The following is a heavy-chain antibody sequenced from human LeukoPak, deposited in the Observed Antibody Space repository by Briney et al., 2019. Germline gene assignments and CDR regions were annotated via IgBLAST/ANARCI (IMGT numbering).Heavy chain of an antibody. J-gene: IGHJ4*02. D-gene: IGHD1-1*01. CDR3: ARGGLEPVDY. V-gene: IGHV3-21*01. Sequence: GGSLRLSCAVSGFTFSTYGMNWLRQAPGKGLEWVSFISSGSRSIYYADSVKGRFTISRDNAKNTLYLQMNSLRADDTAVYYCARGGLEPVDYWGQGTLVTVSS. CDR1: GFTFSTYG. CDR2: ISSGSRSI.